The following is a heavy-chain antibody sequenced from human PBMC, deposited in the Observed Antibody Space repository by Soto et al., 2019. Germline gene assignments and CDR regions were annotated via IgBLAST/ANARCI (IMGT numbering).Heavy chain of an antibody. CDR2: IIPIFGTA. Sequence: SVKVSCKASGGTFSSYAISWVRQAPGQGLEWMGGIIPIFGTANYAQKFQGRVTITADEYTSTAYMELSSLRSEDTAVYYCAREGTVVTSFGYWGQGTLVTVSS. D-gene: IGHD2-21*02. CDR1: GGTFSSYA. J-gene: IGHJ4*02. V-gene: IGHV1-69*13. CDR3: AREGTVVTSFGY.